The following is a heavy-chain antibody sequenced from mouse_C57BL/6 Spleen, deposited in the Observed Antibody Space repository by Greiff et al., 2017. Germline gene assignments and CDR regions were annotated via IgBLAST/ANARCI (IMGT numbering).Heavy chain of an antibody. CDR2: ISDGGSYT. J-gene: IGHJ1*03. Sequence: EVQLVESGGGLVKPGGSLKLSCAASGFTFSSYAMSWVRQTPEKRLEWVATISDGGSYTYYPDNVKGRFTISRDNAKNNLYLQMSHLKSEDTAMYYCARDRSVDWYFDVWGTGTTVTVSS. V-gene: IGHV5-4*01. CDR1: GFTFSSYA. D-gene: IGHD1-1*01. CDR3: ARDRSVDWYFDV.